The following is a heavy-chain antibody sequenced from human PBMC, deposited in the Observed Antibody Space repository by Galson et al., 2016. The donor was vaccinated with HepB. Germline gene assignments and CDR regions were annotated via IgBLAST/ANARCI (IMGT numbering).Heavy chain of an antibody. Sequence: SLRLSCAASGFIVSNDYMNWVRQAPGKGLEWVSVSYGGGNTYYAESVKGRFTISRDNSKNTVFLEMNNLRTDDTDVYYCARDPGLRNGMDVWGQGTTVTVSS. CDR3: ARDPGLRNGMDV. CDR1: GFIVSNDY. J-gene: IGHJ6*02. V-gene: IGHV3-53*01. CDR2: SYGGGNT.